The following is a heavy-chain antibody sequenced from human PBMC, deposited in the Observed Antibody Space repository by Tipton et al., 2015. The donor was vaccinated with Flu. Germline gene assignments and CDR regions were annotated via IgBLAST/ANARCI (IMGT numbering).Heavy chain of an antibody. Sequence: TLSLTCSVSGDSLGSSYYWAWIRQPPGRGLEWIGNIHTSAGTYYNPSLKSRVTISIDTSKNQFSLKMKSVTASDMAVYYCARRDYSNYVSEPKNWFHSWGQGTLVTVSS. CDR1: GDSLGSSYY. D-gene: IGHD4-11*01. CDR2: IHTSAGT. V-gene: IGHV4-38-2*01. J-gene: IGHJ5*01. CDR3: ARRDYSNYVSEPKNWFHS.